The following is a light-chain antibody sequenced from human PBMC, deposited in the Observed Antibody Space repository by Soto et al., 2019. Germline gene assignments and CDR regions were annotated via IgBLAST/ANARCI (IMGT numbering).Light chain of an antibody. CDR3: SSYAGSISVV. V-gene: IGLV2-8*01. CDR1: SSDVGGYNY. CDR2: EVS. Sequence: QSALIQPPSASGSPGQSVTISCTGTSSDVGGYNYVSWYQQHPGKAPKLMIYEVSKRPSGVPDRFSGSKSGNTASLTVSGLQAEDEADYYCSSYAGSISVVFGGGTKVTVL. J-gene: IGLJ2*01.